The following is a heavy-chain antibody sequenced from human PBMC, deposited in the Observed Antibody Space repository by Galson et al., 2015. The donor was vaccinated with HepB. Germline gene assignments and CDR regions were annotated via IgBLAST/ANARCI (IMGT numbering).Heavy chain of an antibody. D-gene: IGHD3-22*01. Sequence: SLRLSCAASGFTFSSYGMHWVRQAPGTGLEWVAVIRFDGSNKYYADSVKGRFTISRYNSKKTLYLQMNSLRVEDTAVYYCARKYSIGFDYWGQGTVVTVSS. V-gene: IGHV3-33*08. CDR2: IRFDGSNK. CDR3: ARKYSIGFDY. J-gene: IGHJ4*02. CDR1: GFTFSSYG.